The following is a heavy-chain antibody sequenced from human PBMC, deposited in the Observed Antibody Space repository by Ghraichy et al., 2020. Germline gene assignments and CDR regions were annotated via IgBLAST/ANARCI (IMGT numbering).Heavy chain of an antibody. V-gene: IGHV4-39*01. D-gene: IGHD2-2*01. J-gene: IGHJ4*02. CDR1: GGSISSSSYY. Sequence: SETLSLTCTVSGGSISSSSYYWGWIRQPPGKGLEWIGSIYYSGSTYYNPSLKSRVTISVDTSKNQFSLKLSSVTAADTAVYYCARLIRYCSSTSCSLFDYWGQGTLVTVSS. CDR3: ARLIRYCSSTSCSLFDY. CDR2: IYYSGST.